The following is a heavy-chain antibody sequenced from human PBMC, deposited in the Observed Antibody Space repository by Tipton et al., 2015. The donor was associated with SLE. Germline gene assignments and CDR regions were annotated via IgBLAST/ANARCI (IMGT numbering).Heavy chain of an antibody. D-gene: IGHD5-12*01. Sequence: TLSLTCTVPGGSISSSSYYWGWIRQAPGKGLEWIGYIFYSGTTNYHPSLRSRVTISIDTSKNQLSVELSSVTAGDTAVYYCARLGGGYSVDSWGQGTLVTVSS. CDR1: GGSISSSSYY. CDR3: ARLGGGYSVDS. V-gene: IGHV4-39*07. CDR2: IFYSGTT. J-gene: IGHJ4*02.